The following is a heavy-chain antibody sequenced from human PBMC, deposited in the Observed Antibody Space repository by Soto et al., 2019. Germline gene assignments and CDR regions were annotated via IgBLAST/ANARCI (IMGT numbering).Heavy chain of an antibody. D-gene: IGHD1-1*01. CDR2: INHSGST. Sequence: SETLSLTCAVYGGSFSGYYWSWIRQPPGKGLEWIGEINHSGSTNYNPSLKSRVTISVDTSKNQFSLKLSSVTAADTAVYYCARTTPTIPQPDYFDYWGQGTLVTVSS. V-gene: IGHV4-34*01. J-gene: IGHJ4*02. CDR1: GGSFSGYY. CDR3: ARTTPTIPQPDYFDY.